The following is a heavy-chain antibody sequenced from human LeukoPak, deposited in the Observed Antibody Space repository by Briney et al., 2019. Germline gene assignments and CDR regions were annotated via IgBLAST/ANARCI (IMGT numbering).Heavy chain of an antibody. CDR1: GYTFTSYG. CDR2: ISAYNGNT. Sequence: GASVKVSCKASGYTFTSYGISWVRQAPGQGLEWRGWISAYNGNTNYAQKLQGRVTMTTDTSTSTAYMELRSLRSDDTAVYYCARDMTRVGCTNGVCYQPEDYFDYWGQGTLVTVSS. D-gene: IGHD2-8*01. J-gene: IGHJ4*02. CDR3: ARDMTRVGCTNGVCYQPEDYFDY. V-gene: IGHV1-18*01.